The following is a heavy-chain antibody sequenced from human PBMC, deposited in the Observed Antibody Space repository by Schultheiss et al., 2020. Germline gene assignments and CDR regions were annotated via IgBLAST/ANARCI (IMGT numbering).Heavy chain of an antibody. D-gene: IGHD6-13*01. J-gene: IGHJ6*02. CDR1: GGSISSGDYY. V-gene: IGHV4-61*08. Sequence: SETPSLTCTVSGGSISSGDYYWSWIRQHPGKGLEWIGYIYHTGSTNYNPSLKSRVTMSVDTSKNQFSLNLRSVTAADTAVYYCARASAAAGPSAYYYYGMDVWGQGTTVTGS. CDR3: ARASAAAGPSAYYYYGMDV. CDR2: IYHTGST.